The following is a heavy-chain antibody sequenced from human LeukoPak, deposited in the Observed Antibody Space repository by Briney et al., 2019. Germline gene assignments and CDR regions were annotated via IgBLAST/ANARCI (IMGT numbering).Heavy chain of an antibody. D-gene: IGHD2-15*01. J-gene: IGHJ4*02. Sequence: GGSLRLSCAASGFTFTTYGMSWVRQAPGKGLEWVSVISDSGGSTYYADSVKGRFTISRDSSKNTLYLQMNSLRAEDTAVYYCAKLSGGSCYSHAGYWGQGTLVTVSS. CDR2: ISDSGGST. V-gene: IGHV3-23*01. CDR1: GFTFTTYG. CDR3: AKLSGGSCYSHAGY.